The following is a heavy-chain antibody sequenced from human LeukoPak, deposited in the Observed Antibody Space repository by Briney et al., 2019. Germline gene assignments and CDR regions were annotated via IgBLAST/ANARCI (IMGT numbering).Heavy chain of an antibody. CDR3: TRSNEFWSGYYGMDV. V-gene: IGHV3-74*01. CDR2: INSDGSST. Sequence: GGSLRLSCAASGFTFSSYWMHWVRQAPGKGLVWVSRINSDGSSTNYADSVKGRFTISRDNAKNTLYLQMNSLRAEDTAVYYCTRSNEFWSGYYGMDVWGQGTTVTVSS. J-gene: IGHJ6*02. D-gene: IGHD3-3*01. CDR1: GFTFSSYW.